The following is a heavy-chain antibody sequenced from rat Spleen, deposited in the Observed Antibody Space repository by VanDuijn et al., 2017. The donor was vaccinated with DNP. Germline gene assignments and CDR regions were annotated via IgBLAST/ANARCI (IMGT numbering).Heavy chain of an antibody. CDR3: TREEPRVLSFFSSLFDY. Sequence: QVQLQESGPGLVQPSQTLSLTCTVSGFSLTSYGVSWVRQPPGKGLEWIAAISSGGSSYFNSALQSRLSISRDTSKSQVVLKMSSLRTEDTALYFCTREEPRVLSFFSSLFDYWGQGVMVTVSS. CDR1: GFSLTSYG. D-gene: IGHD1-2*01. J-gene: IGHJ2*01. CDR2: ISSGGSS. V-gene: IGHV2S12*01.